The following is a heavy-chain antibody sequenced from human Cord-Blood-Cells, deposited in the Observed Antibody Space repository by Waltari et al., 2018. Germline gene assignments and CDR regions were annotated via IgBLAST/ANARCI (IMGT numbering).Heavy chain of an antibody. J-gene: IGHJ4*02. CDR1: GGSISSSSYY. V-gene: IGHV4-39*01. D-gene: IGHD3-10*01. Sequence: QLQLQESGPGLVKPSETLSLTCTVSGGSISSSSYYWGWIRQPPGKGLGWIGSIYYRGSTYYNPSLKSRVTISVDTSKNQFSLKLSSVTAADTAVYYCARHRRLGEVDYWGQGTLVTVSS. CDR2: IYYRGST. CDR3: ARHRRLGEVDY.